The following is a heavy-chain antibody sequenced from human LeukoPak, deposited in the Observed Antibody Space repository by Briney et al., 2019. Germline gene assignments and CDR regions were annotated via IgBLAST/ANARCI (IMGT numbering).Heavy chain of an antibody. J-gene: IGHJ6*04. CDR1: GGSVSSGSYY. CDR3: ASGGGVVVPAAFYYYGMDV. Sequence: SETLSLTCIVSGGSVSSGSYYWSWIRQPPGTGLEWIGYIYYSGSTNYNPSLKSRVTISVDTSKNQFSLKLSSVTAADTAVYYCASGGGVVVPAAFYYYGMDVWGKGTTVTVSS. V-gene: IGHV4-61*01. D-gene: IGHD2-2*01. CDR2: IYYSGST.